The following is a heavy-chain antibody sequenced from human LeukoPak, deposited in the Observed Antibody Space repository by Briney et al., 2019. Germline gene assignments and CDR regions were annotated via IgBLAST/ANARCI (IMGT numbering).Heavy chain of an antibody. J-gene: IGHJ4*02. CDR2: ISYDGSNK. CDR1: GFTFSSYG. Sequence: GGSLRLSCAASGFTFSSYGMHWVRQAPGKGLEWVAVISYDGSNKYYADSVKGRFTISRVNSKNTLYLQMNSLRAEDTAVYYCAKEATDYYVDYWGQGTLVTVSS. CDR3: AKEATDYYVDY. V-gene: IGHV3-30*18.